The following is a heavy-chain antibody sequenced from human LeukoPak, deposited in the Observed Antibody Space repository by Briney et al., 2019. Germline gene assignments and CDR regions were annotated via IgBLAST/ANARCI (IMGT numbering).Heavy chain of an antibody. CDR1: GFTFSNLW. V-gene: IGHV3-7*03. Sequence: PGGSLRLSCAASGFTFSNLWMSWVRQAPGKGLKWVANIKQDGSEGYYVDSVKGRFTISRDNAQNSLYLQMNSLRAEDTAIYYCATSTAAAGTDWGQGTLVTVSS. CDR3: ATSTAAAGTD. D-gene: IGHD6-13*01. CDR2: IKQDGSEG. J-gene: IGHJ4*02.